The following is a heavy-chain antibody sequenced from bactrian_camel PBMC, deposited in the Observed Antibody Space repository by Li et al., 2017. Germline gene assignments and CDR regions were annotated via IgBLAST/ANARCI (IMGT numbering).Heavy chain of an antibody. V-gene: IGHV3S53*01. D-gene: IGHD2*01. Sequence: VQLVESGGGSVQAGGSLRLSCRYNHRGNCMGWFRQAPGEEREGVSAIDSDGIASYADSVKGRFTVSRDNANNTVNLMMNSLKPEDTAMYYCAANFGPYCSGPYLARRANFLGQGTQVTVST. CDR2: IDSDGIA. CDR1: YNHRGNC. J-gene: IGHJ4*01.